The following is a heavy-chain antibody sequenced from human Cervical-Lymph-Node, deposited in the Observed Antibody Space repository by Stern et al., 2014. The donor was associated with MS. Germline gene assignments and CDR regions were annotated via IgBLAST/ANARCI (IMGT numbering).Heavy chain of an antibody. D-gene: IGHD3-9*01. V-gene: IGHV1-45*02. Sequence: QVQLVESGAEVRKAGSSVRLSCKASGWTFTYLYLHWVRQAPGPPPEWMGRIIPYKGNTKYAPQFQDRGTIVTKASLTKTSLVTTSLPSEDTAMYYCARSPLQQTGLDDWYFDVWGRGTLVTVS. J-gene: IGHJ2*01. CDR3: ARSPLQQTGLDDWYFDV. CDR2: IIPYKGNT. CDR1: GWTFTYLY.